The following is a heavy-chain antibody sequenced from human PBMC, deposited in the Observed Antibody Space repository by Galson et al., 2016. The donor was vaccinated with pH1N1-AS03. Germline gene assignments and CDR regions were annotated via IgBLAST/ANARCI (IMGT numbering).Heavy chain of an antibody. CDR1: GFTFSTYW. Sequence: SLRLSCATSGFTFSTYWMDWVRQAPGKGLEWVANIREDGSEKYYVDSVKGRFTISRDNAKNSLYLQMNSLRSEDTAVYYCAKPGTEYPEGSTGLFDSWGQGTVVTVSS. CDR2: IREDGSEK. J-gene: IGHJ4*02. D-gene: IGHD3/OR15-3a*01. V-gene: IGHV3-7*01. CDR3: AKPGTEYPEGSTGLFDS.